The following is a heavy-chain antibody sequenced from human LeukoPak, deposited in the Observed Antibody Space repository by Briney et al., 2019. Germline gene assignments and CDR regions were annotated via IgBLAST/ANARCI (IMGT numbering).Heavy chain of an antibody. CDR2: ISSSGSTI. CDR3: ARVDCSSTSCLPDY. D-gene: IGHD2-2*01. V-gene: IGHV3-11*01. CDR1: GFTFSDYY. Sequence: PGGSLRLSCAASGFTFSDYYMSWIRQAPGKGREWVSYISSSGSTIYYADSVKGRFTISRDNAKNSLYLQMNSLRAEDTAVYYCARVDCSSTSCLPDYWGQGTLVTVSS. J-gene: IGHJ4*02.